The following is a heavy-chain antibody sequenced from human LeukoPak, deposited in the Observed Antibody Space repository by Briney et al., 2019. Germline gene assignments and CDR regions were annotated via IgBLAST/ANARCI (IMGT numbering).Heavy chain of an antibody. J-gene: IGHJ3*02. CDR1: GGTFSSYA. Sequence: SVKVSCKASGGTFSSYAISWVRQAPGQGLEWMGGIIPIFGTANYAQKFQGRVTITADESTSTAYMELRSLRSDDTAVYYCARALGSVVVMGMDAFDIWGQGTVVTVSS. D-gene: IGHD3-22*01. CDR3: ARALGSVVVMGMDAFDI. CDR2: IIPIFGTA. V-gene: IGHV1-69*01.